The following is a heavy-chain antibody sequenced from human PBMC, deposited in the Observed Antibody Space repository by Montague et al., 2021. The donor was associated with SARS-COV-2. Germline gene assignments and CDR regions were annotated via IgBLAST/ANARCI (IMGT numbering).Heavy chain of an antibody. CDR3: ARGIFTIPFIPAHYYMDV. Sequence: SETLSLTCTVSGGSISSYYWSWIRQPPGKGLEWIGYIYYSGSTNYNPSLKRRVTISVSTSKNQFSLKLSSVTAADTAVYYCARGIFTIPFIPAHYYMDVWGQGTTVTVSS. J-gene: IGHJ6*03. CDR2: IYYSGST. D-gene: IGHD3-3*01. V-gene: IGHV4-59*01. CDR1: GGSISSYY.